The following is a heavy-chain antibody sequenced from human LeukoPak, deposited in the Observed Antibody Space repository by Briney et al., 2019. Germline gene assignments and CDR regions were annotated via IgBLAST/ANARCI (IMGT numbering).Heavy chain of an antibody. Sequence: GGTLRLSCAASGFTFSSYGMSWVRQAPGKGLEWVSAISGSGGSTYYADSVKGRFTISRDNSKNTLYLQMNSPRAEDTAVYYCARAVAGAADAFDIWGQGTMVTVSS. CDR3: ARAVAGAADAFDI. CDR1: GFTFSSYG. CDR2: ISGSGGST. J-gene: IGHJ3*02. V-gene: IGHV3-23*01. D-gene: IGHD6-19*01.